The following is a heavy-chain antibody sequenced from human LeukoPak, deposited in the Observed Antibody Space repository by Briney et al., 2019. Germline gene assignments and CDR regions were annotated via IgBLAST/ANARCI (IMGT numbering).Heavy chain of an antibody. D-gene: IGHD1-26*01. CDR2: FYYSGST. CDR1: GXSLSGHY. Sequence: SETLSLIFSVSGXSLSGHYWSWFRQPPGKGLEWIGYFYYSGSTNYHPSLKSRVTISVDTSKNQFSLKVNSVTSADTAVYYCARGEGERYYVNFFDYWGHGNFVTVSS. J-gene: IGHJ4*01. CDR3: ARGEGERYYVNFFDY. V-gene: IGHV4-59*11.